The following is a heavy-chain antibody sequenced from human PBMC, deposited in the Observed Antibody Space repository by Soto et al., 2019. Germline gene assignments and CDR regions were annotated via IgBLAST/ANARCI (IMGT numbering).Heavy chain of an antibody. CDR1: GFTSSSYA. V-gene: IGHV3-23*01. CDR3: AKDRSTSYYHYMDV. Sequence: GGSLRLSCAASGFTSSSYAMSWVRQAPGKGLEWVSAISGSGGSTYYADSVKGRFTIFRDNSKNTLYLQMNSLRAEDTAVYYCAKDRSTSYYHYMDVWGKGTTVTVSS. D-gene: IGHD2-2*01. CDR2: ISGSGGST. J-gene: IGHJ6*03.